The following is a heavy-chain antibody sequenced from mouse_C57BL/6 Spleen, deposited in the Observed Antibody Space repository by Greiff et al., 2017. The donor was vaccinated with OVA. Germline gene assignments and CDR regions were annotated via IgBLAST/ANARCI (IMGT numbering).Heavy chain of an antibody. CDR2: ISDGGSYT. V-gene: IGHV5-4*03. Sequence: EVKLVESGGGLVKPGGSLKLSCAASGFTFSSYAMSWVRQTPEKRLEWVATISDGGSYTYYPDNVQGRFTISRANAKNNLYLQMSHLKSEDTAMYYCARGYSNAWFAYWGQGALVAVSA. D-gene: IGHD2-5*01. CDR1: GFTFSSYA. J-gene: IGHJ3*01. CDR3: ARGYSNAWFAY.